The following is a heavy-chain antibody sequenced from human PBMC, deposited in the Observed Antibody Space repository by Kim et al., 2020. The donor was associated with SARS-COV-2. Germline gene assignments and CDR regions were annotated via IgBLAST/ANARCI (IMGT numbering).Heavy chain of an antibody. J-gene: IGHJ6*02. D-gene: IGHD2-8*01. CDR3: ARLPRPVRHGHRLNYYYGMDV. CDR1: GYSFTSYW. CDR2: IYPGDSDT. Sequence: GESLKISCKGSGYSFTSYWIGWVRQMPGKGLEWMGIIYPGDSDTRYSPSFQGQVTISADKSISTAYLQWSSLKASDTAMYYCARLPRPVRHGHRLNYYYGMDVWGQGTTVTVSS. V-gene: IGHV5-51*01.